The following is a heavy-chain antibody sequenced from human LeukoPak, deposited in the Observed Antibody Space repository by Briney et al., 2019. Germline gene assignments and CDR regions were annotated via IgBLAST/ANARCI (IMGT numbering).Heavy chain of an antibody. Sequence: SETLSLTCAVYGGSFSGYYCSWIRQPPGKGLEWIGEINHSGSTNYNTSLKSRVTISVDTSKNQFSLKLTSVTAADTAVYYCARAYSSSSAGLRYYGMDVWGQGTTVTVSS. CDR3: ARAYSSSSAGLRYYGMDV. CDR1: GGSFSGYY. D-gene: IGHD6-6*01. J-gene: IGHJ6*02. CDR2: INHSGST. V-gene: IGHV4-34*01.